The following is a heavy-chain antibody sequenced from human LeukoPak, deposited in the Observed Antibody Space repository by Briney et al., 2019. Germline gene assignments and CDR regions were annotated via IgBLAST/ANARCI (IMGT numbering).Heavy chain of an antibody. D-gene: IGHD5-12*01. V-gene: IGHV4-39*01. CDR2: IYYSGST. Sequence: SETLSLTCTVSGGSISSSSYYWGWIRQPPGKGLEWIGSIYYSGSTYYNPSLKSRVTISVDTSKNQFSLKLSSVTAADTAVYYCARQPRGYSGYGDAFDIWGQGTMVTVSS. CDR1: GGSISSSSYY. CDR3: ARQPRGYSGYGDAFDI. J-gene: IGHJ3*02.